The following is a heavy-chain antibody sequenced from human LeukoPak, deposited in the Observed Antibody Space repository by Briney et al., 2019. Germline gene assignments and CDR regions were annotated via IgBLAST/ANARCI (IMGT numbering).Heavy chain of an antibody. Sequence: PGGSLRLSCAASGFTFSSYGMHWVRKAPGKGLEWVAFIRYDGSNKYYADSVKGRFTISRDNSKNTLYLQMNSLGAEDTAVYYCARQQISGVQLWDSRYWYFDLWGRGTLVTVSS. CDR2: IRYDGSNK. V-gene: IGHV3-30*02. CDR3: ARQQISGVQLWDSRYWYFDL. D-gene: IGHD5-18*01. CDR1: GFTFSSYG. J-gene: IGHJ2*01.